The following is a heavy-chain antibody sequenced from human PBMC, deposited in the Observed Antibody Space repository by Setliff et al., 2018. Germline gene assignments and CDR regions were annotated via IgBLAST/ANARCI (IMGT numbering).Heavy chain of an antibody. D-gene: IGHD3-22*01. J-gene: IGHJ4*02. CDR2: INPNSGGT. Sequence: ASVKVSCKASGYTFTGYYMHWVRQAPGQGLEWMGWINPNSGGTNYAQKFQGWVTMTGDTSISTAYMELSRLRSDDTAVYYCARDRDSSGYPYYFDYWGQGTLVTVPQ. CDR1: GYTFTGYY. V-gene: IGHV1-2*04. CDR3: ARDRDSSGYPYYFDY.